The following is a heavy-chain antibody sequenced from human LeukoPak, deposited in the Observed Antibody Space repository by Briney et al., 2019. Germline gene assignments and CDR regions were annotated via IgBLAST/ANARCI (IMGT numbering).Heavy chain of an antibody. Sequence: SETLSLTCSVSGASFCTNYWIWIRQPPGRGLEWIGYVFDSGSTNYNPSLKSRVTISVDTSTKQFSLRLSSVTAADTAVYYCARLYQQSKWKYYYYYMDVWGKGTAVTVSS. CDR2: VFDSGST. CDR1: GASFCTNY. V-gene: IGHV4-59*01. CDR3: ARLYQQSKWKYYYYYMDV. J-gene: IGHJ6*03. D-gene: IGHD1-1*01.